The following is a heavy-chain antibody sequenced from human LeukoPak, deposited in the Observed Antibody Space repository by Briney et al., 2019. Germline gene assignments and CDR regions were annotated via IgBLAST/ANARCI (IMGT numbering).Heavy chain of an antibody. CDR3: AVVVVVAATGDY. CDR2: ISSSSSYI. V-gene: IGHV3-21*01. Sequence: GGSLRLSCGACGFTFSSCIANGVRQAPGEGVEWGSSISSSSSYIYYADSLKGRFTISRDNAKNSLYLQMSSLRAEDTAVYYCAVVVVVAATGDYWGQGTLVTVSS. D-gene: IGHD2-15*01. CDR1: GFTFSSCI. J-gene: IGHJ4*02.